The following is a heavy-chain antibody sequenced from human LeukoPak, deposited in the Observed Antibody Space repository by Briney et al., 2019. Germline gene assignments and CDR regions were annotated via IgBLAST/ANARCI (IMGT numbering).Heavy chain of an antibody. Sequence: PGGSLRLSCAASGFTLSSYAMHWVRQAPRQGLEHVSSIHDDGGSTFYADSVKVRFTIYRDNSKNTLYLQMGSLRTDDVGVYYFSGAWSGNYGGPYYWGQGTLVTVSS. J-gene: IGHJ4*02. CDR2: IHDDGGST. D-gene: IGHD4-23*01. CDR3: SGAWSGNYGGPYY. V-gene: IGHV3-64*02. CDR1: GFTLSSYA.